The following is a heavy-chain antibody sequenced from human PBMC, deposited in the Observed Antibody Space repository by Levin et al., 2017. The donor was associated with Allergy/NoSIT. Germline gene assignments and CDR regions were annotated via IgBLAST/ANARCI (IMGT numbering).Heavy chain of an antibody. CDR3: ARDRPLRSSGWDDDFDY. CDR2: ISAYNGNT. J-gene: IGHJ4*02. Sequence: GASVKVSCKASGYTFTSYGISWVRQAPGQGLEWMGWISAYNGNTNYAQKLQGRVTMTTDTSTSTAYMELRSLRSDDTAVYYCARDRPLRSSGWDDDFDYWGQGTLVTVSS. D-gene: IGHD6-19*01. V-gene: IGHV1-18*01. CDR1: GYTFTSYG.